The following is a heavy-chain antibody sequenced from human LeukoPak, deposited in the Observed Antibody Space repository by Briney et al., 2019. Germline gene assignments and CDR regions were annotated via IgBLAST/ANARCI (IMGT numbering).Heavy chain of an antibody. J-gene: IGHJ4*02. CDR1: GFTFSSYS. V-gene: IGHV3-21*01. CDR3: AKDPKLSKKPPDY. CDR2: ISSSSSYI. Sequence: GGSLRLSCAASGFTFSSYSMNWVRQAPGKGLEWVSSISSSSSYIYYADSVKGRFTISRDNSNNTLYLQMNSLRAEDTAVYYCAKDPKLSKKPPDYWGQGTLVTVSS. D-gene: IGHD3-16*02.